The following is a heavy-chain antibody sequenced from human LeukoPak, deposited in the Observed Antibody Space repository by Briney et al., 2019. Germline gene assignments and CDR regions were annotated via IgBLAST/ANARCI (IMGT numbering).Heavy chain of an antibody. CDR1: GGSISSYS. J-gene: IGHJ4*02. Sequence: PSETLSLTCIASGGSISSYSWNWIRQSPGKGLEWVGYISHSGTTSYNSSLKSRVTISVDTPKNQLSLKLTSVTAADTAVYYCARWDDSAWGFGNWGPGTLVTVSS. CDR2: ISHSGTT. V-gene: IGHV4-59*08. D-gene: IGHD6-19*01. CDR3: ARWDDSAWGFGN.